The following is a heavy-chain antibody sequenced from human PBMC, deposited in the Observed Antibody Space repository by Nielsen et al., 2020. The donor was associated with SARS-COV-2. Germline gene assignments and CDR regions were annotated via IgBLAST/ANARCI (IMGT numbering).Heavy chain of an antibody. Sequence: SVKVSCKPSGYTFITYGISWVRQAPGQGLEWMGRIIPLLDMADHGQQFQGRVTITADKSTSTAYMELSSLRYEDTAVYYCARVKGTHGGSYLDVWGQGTAVTVSS. CDR3: ARVKGTHGGSYLDV. V-gene: IGHV1-69*04. J-gene: IGHJ6*02. CDR1: GYTFITYG. D-gene: IGHD2-15*01. CDR2: IIPLLDMA.